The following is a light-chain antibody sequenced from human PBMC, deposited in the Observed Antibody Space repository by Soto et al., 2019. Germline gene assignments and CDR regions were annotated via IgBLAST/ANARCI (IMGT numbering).Light chain of an antibody. CDR3: QQSYSTPRT. J-gene: IGKJ1*01. CDR2: AAS. CDR1: QSISSY. Sequence: DIQMTQSPSSLSASVGDRVTITCRASQSISSYLNWYQQKPGKDPKILIYAASSLQSGVPSRFSGSGAGTEFTLPISSLQPEDFAAYYYQQSYSTPRTFGQGTKVEIK. V-gene: IGKV1-39*01.